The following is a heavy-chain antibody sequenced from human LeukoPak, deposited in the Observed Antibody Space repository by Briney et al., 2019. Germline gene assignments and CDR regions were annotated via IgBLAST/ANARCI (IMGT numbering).Heavy chain of an antibody. Sequence: GGSLRLSCAASGFTFSNYVMSWVRQAPGKGLEWVSYINHNGEVIFYPDFVKGRFTISRDNAKNSLYLQMNSLRDEDTAVYYCARDNDWAFHYWGQGTLVTVSS. CDR3: ARDNDWAFHY. V-gene: IGHV3-48*02. J-gene: IGHJ4*02. CDR1: GFTFSNYV. CDR2: INHNGEVI. D-gene: IGHD3-9*01.